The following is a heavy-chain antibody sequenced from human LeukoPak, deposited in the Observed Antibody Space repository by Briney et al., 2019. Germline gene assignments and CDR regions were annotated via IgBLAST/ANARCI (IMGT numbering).Heavy chain of an antibody. Sequence: SETLSLTCSVSGDSISDYYWTWLRQAPGKGLEWMGNIFYSGSASYNPFLKSRLTISVEKSKNQFSLRLKSVTAADSAVYYCVGRLEWERIRDAAFDIWGQGTMVTVSS. CDR3: VGRLEWERIRDAAFDI. CDR2: IFYSGSA. CDR1: GDSISDYY. J-gene: IGHJ3*02. V-gene: IGHV4-59*01. D-gene: IGHD1-26*01.